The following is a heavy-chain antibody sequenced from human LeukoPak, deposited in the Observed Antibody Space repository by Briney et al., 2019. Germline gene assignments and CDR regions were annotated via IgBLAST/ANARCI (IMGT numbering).Heavy chain of an antibody. Sequence: ASVKASCKASGYTFTGYYMHWVRQAPGQGLEWMGWINPNSGGTNYAQKFQGRVTMTRDTSISTAYMELSRLRSDDTAVYYCASRSPIVATPFDYWGQGTLVTVSS. V-gene: IGHV1-2*02. D-gene: IGHD5-12*01. CDR1: GYTFTGYY. CDR2: INPNSGGT. J-gene: IGHJ4*02. CDR3: ASRSPIVATPFDY.